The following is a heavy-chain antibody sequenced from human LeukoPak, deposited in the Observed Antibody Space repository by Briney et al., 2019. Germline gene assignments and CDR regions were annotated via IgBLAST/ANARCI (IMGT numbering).Heavy chain of an antibody. Sequence: PSETLPLTCAVYGGSFSGYYWSWIRQPPGKGLEWIGEINHSGSTNYNPSLKSRVTISVDTSKNQFSLKLSSVTAADTAVYYCARGSPFYSGSYYTTTIYDYWGQGTLVTVSS. J-gene: IGHJ4*02. CDR1: GGSFSGYY. CDR2: INHSGST. D-gene: IGHD1-26*01. V-gene: IGHV4-34*01. CDR3: ARGSPFYSGSYYTTTIYDY.